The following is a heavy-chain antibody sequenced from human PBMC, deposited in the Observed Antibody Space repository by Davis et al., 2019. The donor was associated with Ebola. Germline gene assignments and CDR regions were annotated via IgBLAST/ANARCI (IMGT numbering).Heavy chain of an antibody. Sequence: AASVKVSCKASGYNLTSSGISWVRQAPGQGLEWMGWISGYHGNTKYAQRLQGRVTMTTDTSTSTAYMELRSRRSDDTAVYYCAREVGAEAGGDGDDYWGQGTLVTVSS. J-gene: IGHJ4*02. CDR1: GYNLTSSG. CDR3: AREVGAEAGGDGDDY. CDR2: ISGYHGNT. V-gene: IGHV1-18*01. D-gene: IGHD6-13*01.